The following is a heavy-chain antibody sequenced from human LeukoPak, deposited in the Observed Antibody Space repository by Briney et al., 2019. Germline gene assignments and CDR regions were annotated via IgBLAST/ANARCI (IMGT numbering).Heavy chain of an antibody. D-gene: IGHD1-1*01. Sequence: SETLSLTCAVSGYSISIGYYWGWIRQPPGKGLEWIGSIYHSGSTYYNPSLKSRVTISVDTSKNQFSLKLSSVTAADTAVYYCAREWNGNYFDYWGQGTLVTVSS. J-gene: IGHJ4*02. V-gene: IGHV4-38-2*02. CDR3: AREWNGNYFDY. CDR1: GYSISIGYY. CDR2: IYHSGST.